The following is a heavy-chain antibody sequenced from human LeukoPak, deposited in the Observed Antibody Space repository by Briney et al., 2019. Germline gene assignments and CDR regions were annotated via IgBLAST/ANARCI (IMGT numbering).Heavy chain of an antibody. CDR1: GFTFSSYG. Sequence: PGGSLRLSCAASGFTFSSYGMDWVRQAPGKGLEWVAFIRYDGNNKDYADSVKGRFTISRDNSKNTLYLQMNSLGVEDTAVYYCAKGYGDLVAFDIWGQGTMVTVSS. D-gene: IGHD4-17*01. J-gene: IGHJ3*02. V-gene: IGHV3-30*02. CDR3: AKGYGDLVAFDI. CDR2: IRYDGNNK.